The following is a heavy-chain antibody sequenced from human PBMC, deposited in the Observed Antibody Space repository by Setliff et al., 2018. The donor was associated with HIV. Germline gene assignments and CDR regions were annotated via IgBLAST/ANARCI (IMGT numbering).Heavy chain of an antibody. CDR1: GGSISSGGYF. V-gene: IGHV4-31*03. CDR2: IYYSGNT. CDR3: SRGSYYMDV. D-gene: IGHD3-16*01. Sequence: SETLSLTCTVSGGSISSGGYFWSWIRQHPGKGLEWIGIIYYSGNTYYNPSLKSRVAMSVDTSKNQFSLRLSSVTAADTAVYHCSRGSYYMDVWGKGTTVTVSS. J-gene: IGHJ6*03.